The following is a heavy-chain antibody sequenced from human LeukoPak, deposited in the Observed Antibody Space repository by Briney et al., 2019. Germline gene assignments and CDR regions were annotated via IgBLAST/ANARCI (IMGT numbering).Heavy chain of an antibody. D-gene: IGHD3-22*01. V-gene: IGHV1-18*01. Sequence: ASVKVFCKASGYTFTSYGISWVRQAPGQGLEWMGWISAYNGNTNYAQKLQGRVTMTTDTSTSTAYMNLRSLRSDDTAVYYCAREVPYDSSFYYQPFDYWGQGTLVTVSS. CDR3: AREVPYDSSFYYQPFDY. CDR2: ISAYNGNT. J-gene: IGHJ4*02. CDR1: GYTFTSYG.